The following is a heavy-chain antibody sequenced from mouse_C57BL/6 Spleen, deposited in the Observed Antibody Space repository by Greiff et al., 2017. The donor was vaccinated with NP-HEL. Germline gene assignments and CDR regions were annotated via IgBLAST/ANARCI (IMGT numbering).Heavy chain of an antibody. CDR3: ARGGLLYAMDY. V-gene: IGHV1-26*01. CDR2: INPNNGGT. CDR1: GYTFTDYY. Sequence: VQLQQSGPELVKPGASVKISCKASGYTFTDYYMNWVKQSHGKSLEWIGDINPNNGGTSYNQKFKGKATLTVDKSSSTAYMELRSLTSEDSAVYYCARGGLLYAMDYWGQGTSVIVSS. J-gene: IGHJ4*01. D-gene: IGHD3-3*01.